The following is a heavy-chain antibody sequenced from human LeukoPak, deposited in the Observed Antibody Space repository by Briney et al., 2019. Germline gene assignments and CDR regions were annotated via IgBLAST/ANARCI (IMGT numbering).Heavy chain of an antibody. CDR1: GFTFSSYG. CDR2: ISYDGSNK. V-gene: IGHV3-30*03. Sequence: GGSLRLSCAASGFTFSSYGMHWVRQAPGKGLEWVAVISYDGSNKYCADSVKGRFTISRDNSKNTLYLQMNSLRAEDTAVYYCARWYYYDSSGYSFYYYYYMDVWGKGTTVTISS. D-gene: IGHD3-22*01. J-gene: IGHJ6*03. CDR3: ARWYYYDSSGYSFYYYYYMDV.